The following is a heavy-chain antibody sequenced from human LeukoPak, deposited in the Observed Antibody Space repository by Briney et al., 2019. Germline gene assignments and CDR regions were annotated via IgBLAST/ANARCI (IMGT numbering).Heavy chain of an antibody. CDR3: ARSLYSSSWAPYYYYGMDV. V-gene: IGHV4-31*03. CDR1: GGSISSGGYY. D-gene: IGHD6-13*01. Sequence: PSETLSLTCTVSGGSISSGGYYWSWIRQHPGKGLEWIGYIYYSGSTYYNPSLKSRVTISVDTSKNQFSLKLSSETAADTAVYYCARSLYSSSWAPYYYYGMDVWGQGTTVTVSS. CDR2: IYYSGST. J-gene: IGHJ6*02.